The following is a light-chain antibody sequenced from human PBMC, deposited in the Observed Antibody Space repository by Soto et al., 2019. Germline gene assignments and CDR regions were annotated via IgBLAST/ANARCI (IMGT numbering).Light chain of an antibody. CDR1: QSVGSNY. Sequence: EIVLTQSPGTLSLSLGERATVSCRASQSVGSNYLAWYQRKPGQAPRLLIYGASSRATGIPDRVSGRGSGTDFTLTISRLEPEDFSVYYCQQYATTPFTFGPGTKVDIK. CDR3: QQYATTPFT. V-gene: IGKV3-20*01. J-gene: IGKJ3*01. CDR2: GAS.